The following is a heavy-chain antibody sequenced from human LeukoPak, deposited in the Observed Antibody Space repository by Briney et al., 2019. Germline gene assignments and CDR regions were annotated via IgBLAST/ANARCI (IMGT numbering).Heavy chain of an antibody. J-gene: IGHJ4*02. Sequence: PSETLSLTCTVSGGSISSYYWSWIRQPPGKGLEWIGYIYYSGSTNYNPSLKSRVTISVDTSKNQFSLKLGSVTAADTAVYYCAGHDGSGYSFFDCWGQGTLVTVSS. CDR2: IYYSGST. CDR3: AGHDGSGYSFFDC. D-gene: IGHD3-22*01. V-gene: IGHV4-59*08. CDR1: GGSISSYY.